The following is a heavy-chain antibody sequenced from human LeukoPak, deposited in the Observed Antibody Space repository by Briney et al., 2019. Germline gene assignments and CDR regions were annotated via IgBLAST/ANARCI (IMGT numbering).Heavy chain of an antibody. Sequence: ASLCVSSTVSGYTLTELSMPWVRQAPGKGLEWMGGFDPEDGETIYTQKFQGRVTMTEDTSTDTAYMELSSLRSEDTAVYYCATEGIALFDYWGQGTLVTVSS. D-gene: IGHD6-13*01. CDR1: GYTLTELS. J-gene: IGHJ4*02. V-gene: IGHV1-24*01. CDR2: FDPEDGET. CDR3: ATEGIALFDY.